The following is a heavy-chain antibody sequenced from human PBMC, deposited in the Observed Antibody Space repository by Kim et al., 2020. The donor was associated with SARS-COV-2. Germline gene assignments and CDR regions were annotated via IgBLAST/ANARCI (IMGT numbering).Heavy chain of an antibody. CDR2: T. CDR3: ARESSRRADY. Sequence: TLYAGSVKGRFTISRDTTKNTLFLQLNSLRAEDTALYYCARESSRRADYWGQGTLVTVSS. D-gene: IGHD2-2*01. J-gene: IGHJ4*02. V-gene: IGHV3-23*01.